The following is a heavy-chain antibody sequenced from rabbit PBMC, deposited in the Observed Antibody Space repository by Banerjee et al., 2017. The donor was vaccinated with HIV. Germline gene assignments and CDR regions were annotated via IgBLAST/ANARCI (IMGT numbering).Heavy chain of an antibody. Sequence: QEQLEESGGDLVKPEGSLTLTCTASGFSFSNGYVMCWVRQAPGKGLEWIACINTSSGSTVYATWAKGRFTISKTSSTTVTLQMTSLTAADTATYFCARRGYGDSSGVSYDLRGPGTLVTVS. V-gene: IGHV1S45*01. CDR3: ARRGYGDSSGVSYDL. D-gene: IGHD7-1*01. J-gene: IGHJ4*01. CDR1: GFSFSNGYV. CDR2: INTSSGST.